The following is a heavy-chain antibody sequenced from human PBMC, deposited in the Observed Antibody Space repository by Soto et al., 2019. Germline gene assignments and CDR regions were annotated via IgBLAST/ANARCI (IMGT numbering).Heavy chain of an antibody. CDR1: GYTFTSYD. D-gene: IGHD3-16*01. V-gene: IGHV1-8*01. CDR2: MNPNSDNT. CDR3: ARERGGGYFDY. Sequence: QVQLVQSGAEVKKPGASVKVSCKASGYTFTSYDINWVRQATGQGLEWMGWMNPNSDNTGYAQKSQGRLNKTRNPPKSTAYMELRTLSSGDTAVYYCARERGGGYFDYWGQGILVTVSS. J-gene: IGHJ4*02.